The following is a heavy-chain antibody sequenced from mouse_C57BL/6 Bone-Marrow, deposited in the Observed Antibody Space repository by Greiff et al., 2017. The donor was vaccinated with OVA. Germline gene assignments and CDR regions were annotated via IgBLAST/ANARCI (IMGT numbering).Heavy chain of an antibody. Sequence: QVQLQQPGAELVMPGASVKLSCKASGYTFTSYWMHWVKQRPGQGLEWIGEIDPSDSYTNYNQKFKGKSTLTVDKSSSTAYMQLSSLTSEDSAVYYCARSDYYGSRAWFADWGQGTLVTVSA. CDR3: ARSDYYGSRAWFAD. D-gene: IGHD1-1*01. CDR1: GYTFTSYW. V-gene: IGHV1-69*01. CDR2: IDPSDSYT. J-gene: IGHJ3*01.